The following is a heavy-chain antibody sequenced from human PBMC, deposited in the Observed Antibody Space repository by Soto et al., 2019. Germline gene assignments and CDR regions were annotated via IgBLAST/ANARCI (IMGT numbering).Heavy chain of an antibody. J-gene: IGHJ4*02. CDR1: GFTFSSYS. CDR3: AKDLNKYSSGWPLDY. Sequence: GGSLRLSCAASGFTFSSYSMNWVRQAPGEGLEWVSSISSSSSYIYYADSVKGRFTISRDNSKNTLYLQMNSLRAEDTAVYYCAKDLNKYSSGWPLDYWGQGTLVTVSS. D-gene: IGHD6-19*01. CDR2: ISSSSSYI. V-gene: IGHV3-21*04.